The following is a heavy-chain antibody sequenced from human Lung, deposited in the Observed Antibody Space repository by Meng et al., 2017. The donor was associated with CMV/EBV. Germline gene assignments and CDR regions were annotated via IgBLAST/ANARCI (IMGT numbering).Heavy chain of an antibody. D-gene: IGHD3/OR15-3a*01. CDR2: IYWNDDK. CDR1: VFSLTTSGAG. V-gene: IGHV2-5*01. J-gene: IGHJ4*02. CDR3: VHLARHFGTGYYFPNFDY. Sequence: SGXXLVXPTQTLTLTCTFSVFSLTTSGAGVGWVRQPPGKALEWLADIYWNDDKRDNPSLKTGLTITKDSSRHRVILTMTSMDPVDTATYYCVHLARHFGTGYYFPNFDYXGPGXLVTVSS.